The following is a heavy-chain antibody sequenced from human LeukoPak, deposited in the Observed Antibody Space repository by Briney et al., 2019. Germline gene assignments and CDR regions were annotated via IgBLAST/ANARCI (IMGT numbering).Heavy chain of an antibody. V-gene: IGHV4-34*01. Sequence: SETLSLTCAVYGGSFSGYYWSWIRQPPGKGLEWIGEINHSGSTNYNPSLKSRVTISVDTSKNQFSLKLSSVTAADTAVYYCARLHYDSSGYYWSWFDPWGQGTLVTVSS. CDR2: INHSGST. CDR1: GGSFSGYY. J-gene: IGHJ5*02. CDR3: ARLHYDSSGYYWSWFDP. D-gene: IGHD3-22*01.